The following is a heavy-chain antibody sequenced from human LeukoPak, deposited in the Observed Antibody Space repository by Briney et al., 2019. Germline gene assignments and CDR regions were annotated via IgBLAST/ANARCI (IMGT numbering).Heavy chain of an antibody. Sequence: SVKVSCKASGFTFTSSAVQWVRQARGQRLEWIGWIVVGSGNTNYAQKFQGRVTITRDMSTSTAYMELSSLRSEDTAVYYCAAGFDYYGMDVWGQGTTVTVSS. CDR2: IVVGSGNT. CDR3: AAGFDYYGMDV. V-gene: IGHV1-58*01. J-gene: IGHJ6*02. D-gene: IGHD5-12*01. CDR1: GFTFTSSA.